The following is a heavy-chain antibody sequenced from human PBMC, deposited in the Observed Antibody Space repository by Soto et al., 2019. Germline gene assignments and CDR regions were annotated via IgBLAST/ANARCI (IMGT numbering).Heavy chain of an antibody. CDR1: GFTFSSYG. V-gene: IGHV3-30*18. Sequence: LRLSCAASGFTFSSYGMHWVRQAPGKGLEWVAVISYDGSNKYYADSVKGRFTISRDNSKNTLYLQMNSLRAEDTAVYYCAKQSGFQRGGTFDYWGQGTLVTVSS. CDR3: AKQSGFQRGGTFDY. CDR2: ISYDGSNK. J-gene: IGHJ4*02. D-gene: IGHD3-10*01.